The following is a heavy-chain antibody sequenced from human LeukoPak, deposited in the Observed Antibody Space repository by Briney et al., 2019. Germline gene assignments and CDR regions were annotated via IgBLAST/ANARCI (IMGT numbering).Heavy chain of an antibody. Sequence: SETLSLTCAVYGGSFSGYYWSWIRQPPGKGLEWIGEINHSGSTNYNPSLKSRVTISVDTSKNQFSLKLSSVTAADTAVYYCARGVSIAALKPFDYWGQETLVTASS. CDR3: ARGVSIAALKPFDY. V-gene: IGHV4-34*01. CDR2: INHSGST. D-gene: IGHD6-6*01. CDR1: GGSFSGYY. J-gene: IGHJ4*02.